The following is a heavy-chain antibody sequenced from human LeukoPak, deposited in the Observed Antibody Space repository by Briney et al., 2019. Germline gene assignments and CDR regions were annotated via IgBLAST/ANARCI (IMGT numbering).Heavy chain of an antibody. J-gene: IGHJ4*02. D-gene: IGHD1-26*01. CDR1: GGSISSGGYS. Sequence: PSETLSLTCAVSGGSISSGGYSWSWIRQPPGKGLEWIGYIYHSGSTYYNPSLKSRVTISVDRSKNQFSLKLSSVTAADTAVYYCARSIVGAHYFDYWGQGTLVTVSS. CDR3: ARSIVGAHYFDY. CDR2: IYHSGST. V-gene: IGHV4-30-2*01.